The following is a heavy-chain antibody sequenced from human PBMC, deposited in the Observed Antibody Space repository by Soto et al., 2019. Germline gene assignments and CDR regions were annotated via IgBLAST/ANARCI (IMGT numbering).Heavy chain of an antibody. V-gene: IGHV5-10-1*01. CDR1: GYSFTSYW. Sequence: PGESLTISCKGSGYSFTSYWISWVRQMPGKGLEWMGRIDPSDSYTNYSPSFQGNVTISTDKSISTAYLQWSSLKASDTAMYYCARSRRGAYSSGWYSPSGYYNYGIDVWGQGTKVTVSS. CDR3: ARSRRGAYSSGWYSPSGYYNYGIDV. J-gene: IGHJ6*02. CDR2: IDPSDSYT. D-gene: IGHD6-19*01.